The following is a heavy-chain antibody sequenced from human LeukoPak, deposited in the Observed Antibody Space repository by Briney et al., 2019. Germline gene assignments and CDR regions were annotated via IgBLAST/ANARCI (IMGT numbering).Heavy chain of an antibody. D-gene: IGHD3-16*02. V-gene: IGHV3-30*02. J-gene: IGHJ4*02. Sequence: GGSLRLSCAASGFTFSSYGMHWVRQAPGKGLESVAFIRYDGSNKYYADSVKGRFTISRDNSKNTLYLQMNSLRAEDTAVYYCAKDRGVWGSYRYFDYWGQGTLVTVSS. CDR1: GFTFSSYG. CDR3: AKDRGVWGSYRYFDY. CDR2: IRYDGSNK.